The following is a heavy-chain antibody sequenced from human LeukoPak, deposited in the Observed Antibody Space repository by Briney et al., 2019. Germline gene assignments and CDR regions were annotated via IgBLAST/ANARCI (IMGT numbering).Heavy chain of an antibody. CDR1: GFSFNDFG. Sequence: PGGSLRLSCVVSGFSFNDFGLHWVRQAPGKGLEWVAIISHDGSNEFYADSVKGRFAISRDASKNTLYLQMNSLTAEDAAVYYCVKDSFRGNSGTYFDDWGQGTLVSVSS. J-gene: IGHJ4*02. V-gene: IGHV3-30*18. CDR2: ISHDGSNE. CDR3: VKDSFRGNSGTYFDD. D-gene: IGHD4-23*01.